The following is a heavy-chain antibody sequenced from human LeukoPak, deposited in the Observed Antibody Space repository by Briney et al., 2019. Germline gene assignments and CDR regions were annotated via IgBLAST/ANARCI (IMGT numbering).Heavy chain of an antibody. CDR3: ARCLLSGYHDY. V-gene: IGHV4-34*01. D-gene: IGHD3-22*01. J-gene: IGHJ4*02. Sequence: PETLSLTCAVYGGSFSTYYWSWIRQPPGKGLEWIGEINHSGSTNYSPSLKSRVTVSLDTSKNQFSLRLSSVTAADTAVYYCARCLLSGYHDYWGQGTLVTVSS. CDR1: GGSFSTYY. CDR2: INHSGST.